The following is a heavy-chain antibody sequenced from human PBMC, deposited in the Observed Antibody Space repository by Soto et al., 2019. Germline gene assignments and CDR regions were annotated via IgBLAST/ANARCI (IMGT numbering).Heavy chain of an antibody. D-gene: IGHD6-19*01. J-gene: IGHJ5*02. Sequence: SETLSLTCTVSGGSVTSGSYFWSWIRQPPGKGLEWIGYIYYSGSTNYNPSLKSRVTISADTSKNQFSLKLSSVTAADTAVYYCARGCSSGWGLNWFDPWGQGTLVTVSS. CDR3: ARGCSSGWGLNWFDP. V-gene: IGHV4-61*01. CDR2: IYYSGST. CDR1: GGSVTSGSYF.